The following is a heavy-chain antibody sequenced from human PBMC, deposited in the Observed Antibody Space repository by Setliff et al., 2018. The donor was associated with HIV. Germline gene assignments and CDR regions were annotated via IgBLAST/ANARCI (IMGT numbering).Heavy chain of an antibody. J-gene: IGHJ4*02. Sequence: PSETLSLTCTVSGGSISSYSWSWIRQPPGKGLEWIGYIYTSGSTNYNPSLKSRVTISVDTSENQFSLKLTSVTAADTAMYFCARSPGVDTNMAFDYWGRGTLVTVSS. V-gene: IGHV4-4*08. CDR3: ARSPGVDTNMAFDY. CDR1: GGSISSYS. CDR2: IYTSGST. D-gene: IGHD5-18*01.